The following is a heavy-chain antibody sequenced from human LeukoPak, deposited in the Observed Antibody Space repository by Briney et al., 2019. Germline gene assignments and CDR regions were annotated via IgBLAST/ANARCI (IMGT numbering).Heavy chain of an antibody. CDR1: GFTVSNNY. J-gene: IGHJ5*02. D-gene: IGHD6-25*01. Sequence: PGGSLRLSCAASGFTVSNNYMRWVRQAPGKGLEWVSLIYSGGSTYYADSVKGRFTISRDNSKNTLYLRMSSLRTEDTAVYYCARDLSADPLDLWGQGTLVTVSS. CDR2: IYSGGST. V-gene: IGHV3-66*01. CDR3: ARDLSADPLDL.